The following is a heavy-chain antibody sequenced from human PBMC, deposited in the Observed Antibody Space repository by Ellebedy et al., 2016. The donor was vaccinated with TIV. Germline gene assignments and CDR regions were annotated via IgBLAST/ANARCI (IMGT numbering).Heavy chain of an antibody. CDR1: GYTFTGYY. D-gene: IGHD3-22*01. CDR2: INPNSGDT. J-gene: IGHJ4*02. CDR3: VRDLTNYGSSSY. Sequence: AASVKVFCKASGYTFTGYYIHWVRQAPGQVLEWVGWINPNSGDTNYAQKLQGRVTVTGDTSISTAYMELSRLVSDDTAVYYCVRDLTNYGSSSYWGQGTPVTVSS. V-gene: IGHV1-2*02.